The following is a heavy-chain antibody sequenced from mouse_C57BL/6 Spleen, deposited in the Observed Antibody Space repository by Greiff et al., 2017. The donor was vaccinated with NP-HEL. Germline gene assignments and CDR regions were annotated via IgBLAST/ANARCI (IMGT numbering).Heavy chain of an antibody. J-gene: IGHJ4*01. Sequence: QVHVKQSGAELARPGASVKLSCKASGYTFTSYGISWVKQRTGQGLEWIGEIYPRSGNTYYNEKFKGKATLNADKSSSTAYMELRSLTSEDSAVYFCAREITTVVATGAMDYWGQGTSVTVSS. CDR2: IYPRSGNT. V-gene: IGHV1-81*01. CDR1: GYTFTSYG. D-gene: IGHD1-1*01. CDR3: AREITTVVATGAMDY.